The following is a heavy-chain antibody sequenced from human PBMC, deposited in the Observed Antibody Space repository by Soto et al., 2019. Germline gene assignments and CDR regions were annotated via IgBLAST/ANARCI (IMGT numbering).Heavy chain of an antibody. D-gene: IGHD5-18*01. CDR3: ARVPRSYGRSFMFDS. V-gene: IGHV4-31*03. J-gene: IGHJ4*02. CDR1: GGSITNNNYY. Sequence: QVQLQESGPGLVKPSQTLSLTCTVSGGSITNNNYYWSWIRQHPGKGLEWIGYINYVGSAYYNPSLKSRLTLSVDTSKNQFFLEVTSVTAADTAVFYCARVPRSYGRSFMFDSWGQGTLVTVSS. CDR2: INYVGSA.